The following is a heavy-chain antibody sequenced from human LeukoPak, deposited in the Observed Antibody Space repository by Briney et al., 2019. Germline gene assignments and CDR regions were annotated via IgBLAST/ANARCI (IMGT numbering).Heavy chain of an antibody. J-gene: IGHJ4*02. CDR3: ARKLYAANGGDY. CDR2: ISSSSSYI. Sequence: GGSLRLSCAASGFTFSSYSMNWVRQAPGKGLEWVSSISSSSSYIYHADSVKGRFTISRDNAKNSLYLQMNSLRAEDTAVYYCARKLYAANGGDYWGQGTLVTVSS. D-gene: IGHD1-1*01. CDR1: GFTFSSYS. V-gene: IGHV3-21*01.